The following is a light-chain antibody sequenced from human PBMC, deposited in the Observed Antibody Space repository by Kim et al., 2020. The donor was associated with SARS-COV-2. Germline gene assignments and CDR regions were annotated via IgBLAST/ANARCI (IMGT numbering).Light chain of an antibody. Sequence: ASVGDRVTSTGRASQSISSWLAWYQQKPGKAPKLLIYKASSLESGVPSRFSGSGSGTEFTLTISSLQPDDFATYYCQQYSTYPWTFGQGTKVDIK. CDR2: KAS. CDR1: QSISSW. CDR3: QQYSTYPWT. J-gene: IGKJ1*01. V-gene: IGKV1-5*03.